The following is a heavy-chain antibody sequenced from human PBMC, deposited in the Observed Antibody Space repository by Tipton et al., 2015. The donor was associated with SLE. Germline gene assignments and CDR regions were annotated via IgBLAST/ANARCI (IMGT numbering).Heavy chain of an antibody. CDR2: RHHGGST. Sequence: TLSLTCTVSGGSISSYYWSWIRQPPGKGLEWIGSRHHGGSTNYNPALTSRVTTSIDTSKSQFSLKLTSVTAADTAMYYCARELRGGFDFWGQGALVTVSS. V-gene: IGHV4-59*12. D-gene: IGHD3-16*01. CDR3: ARELRGGFDF. CDR1: GGSISSYY. J-gene: IGHJ4*02.